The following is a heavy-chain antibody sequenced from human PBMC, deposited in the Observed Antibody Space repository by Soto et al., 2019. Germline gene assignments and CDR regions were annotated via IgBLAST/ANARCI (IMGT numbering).Heavy chain of an antibody. J-gene: IGHJ6*03. V-gene: IGHV4-59*01. D-gene: IGHD6-13*01. CDR1: GGSISSYY. Sequence: SETLSLTCTVSGGSISSYYWNWIRQPPGKGLKWIGYIYYSGSTNYNPSLESRVTISVDTSKNQFSLKLTSVTAADTAVYYCARDAGYSSSWYGKDNFYYFMDVWGKGTTVTVSS. CDR2: IYYSGST. CDR3: ARDAGYSSSWYGKDNFYYFMDV.